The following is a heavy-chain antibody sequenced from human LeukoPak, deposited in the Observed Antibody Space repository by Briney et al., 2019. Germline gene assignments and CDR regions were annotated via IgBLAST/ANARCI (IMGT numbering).Heavy chain of an antibody. J-gene: IGHJ6*02. D-gene: IGHD2-8*01. V-gene: IGHV4-4*02. Sequence: SGTLSLTCAVSGGSISISNWWSWVRQPPGKGLEWIGEIYHSGSTNYNPSLKSRVTISVDKSKNQFSLKLSSVTAADTAVYYCARASTNSRYYYYGMDVWGQGTTVTVFS. CDR2: IYHSGST. CDR1: GGSISISNW. CDR3: ARASTNSRYYYYGMDV.